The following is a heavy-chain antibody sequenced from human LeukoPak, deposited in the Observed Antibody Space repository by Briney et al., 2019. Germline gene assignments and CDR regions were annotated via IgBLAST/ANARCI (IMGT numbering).Heavy chain of an antibody. Sequence: GGSLRLSCAASGFTFSSYSMTWVRQAPGKELEWVSYISSSSSTIYYADSVKGRFTISRDNAKNSLYLQMNSLRDEDTAVYYCARDYYDSSGYYYGGYWGQGTLVTVSS. CDR2: ISSSSSTI. J-gene: IGHJ4*02. CDR3: ARDYYDSSGYYYGGY. V-gene: IGHV3-48*02. CDR1: GFTFSSYS. D-gene: IGHD3-22*01.